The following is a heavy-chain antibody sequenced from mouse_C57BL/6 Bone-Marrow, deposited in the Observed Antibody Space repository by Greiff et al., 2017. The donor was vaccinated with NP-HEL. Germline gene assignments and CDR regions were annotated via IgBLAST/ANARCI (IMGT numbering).Heavy chain of an antibody. CDR1: GYSFTSYY. CDR2: IYPGSGNT. V-gene: IGHV1-66*01. J-gene: IGHJ2*01. Sequence: VKLVESGPELVKPGASVKISCKASGYSFTSYYIHWVKQRPGQGLEWIGWIYPGSGNTKYNEKFKGKATLTADTSSSTAYMQLSSLTSEDSAVYYCARLSFYYGSSYADYWGQGTTLTVSS. CDR3: ARLSFYYGSSYADY. D-gene: IGHD1-1*01.